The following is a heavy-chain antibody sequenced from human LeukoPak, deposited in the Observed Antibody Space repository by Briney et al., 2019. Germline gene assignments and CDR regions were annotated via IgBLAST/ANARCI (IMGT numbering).Heavy chain of an antibody. CDR1: GGSISSYY. CDR3: AREGPVFSVVVITAFDY. Sequence: SETLSLTCTVSGGSISSYYWSWIRQPPGKGLEWIGYIYYSGSTNYNPFLKSRVTISVDTSKNQFSLKLSSVTAADTAVYYCAREGPVFSVVVITAFDYWGQGTLVTVSS. D-gene: IGHD3-22*01. CDR2: IYYSGST. J-gene: IGHJ4*02. V-gene: IGHV4-59*12.